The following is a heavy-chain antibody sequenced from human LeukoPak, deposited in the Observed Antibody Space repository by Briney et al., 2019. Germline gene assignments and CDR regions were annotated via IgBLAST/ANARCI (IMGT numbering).Heavy chain of an antibody. Sequence: GGSLRLSCAASGFTFSSYGMHWVRQAPGKGLEWVAFIRYDGSNKYYADSVKGRFTISRDNSKNTVFLQMSSLRAEDTALYYCARKSASGNYPLDYWGQGTLVTVSS. CDR3: ARKSASGNYPLDY. J-gene: IGHJ4*02. D-gene: IGHD3-10*01. CDR1: GFTFSSYG. CDR2: IRYDGSNK. V-gene: IGHV3-30*02.